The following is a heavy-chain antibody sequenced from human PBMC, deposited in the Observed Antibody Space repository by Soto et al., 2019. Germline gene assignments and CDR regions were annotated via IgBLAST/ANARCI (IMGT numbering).Heavy chain of an antibody. CDR3: TRHVADY. J-gene: IGHJ4*02. CDR1: GFTFSGSA. D-gene: IGHD2-15*01. V-gene: IGHV3-73*01. CDR2: IRSNFNNYAT. Sequence: EVQLVESGGGLVQPGGSLKLSCAASGFTFSGSAMHWVRQASGKGLEWVGRIRSNFNNYATAYAASVKGRFTISRDDSKNTAYLQMTSLKTEDTAVYYCTRHVADYWGQGTLVTVSS.